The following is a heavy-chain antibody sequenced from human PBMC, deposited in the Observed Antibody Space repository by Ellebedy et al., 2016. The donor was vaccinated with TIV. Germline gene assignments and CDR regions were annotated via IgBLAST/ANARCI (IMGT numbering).Heavy chain of an antibody. CDR2: SSHSGAA. J-gene: IGHJ4*02. CDR3: ARVGYDILTKKVFGALDF. Sequence: MPSETLSLTCAATGVSISRGHWWSWVRQPPGKGLEWNGESSHSGAAFYKPSLKSRISISVDNSRNQFSLHLTSVTAADTAVYYCARVGYDILTKKVFGALDFWGQGTLVTVSS. V-gene: IGHV4-4*02. D-gene: IGHD3-9*01. CDR1: GVSISRGHW.